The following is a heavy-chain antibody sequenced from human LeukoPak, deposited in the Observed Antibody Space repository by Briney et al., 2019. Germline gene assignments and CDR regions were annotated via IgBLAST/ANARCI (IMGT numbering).Heavy chain of an antibody. CDR3: ARGSTRADDY. D-gene: IGHD2/OR15-2a*01. CDR1: GASISNHY. V-gene: IGHV4-59*11. J-gene: IGHJ4*02. CDR2: VHHNGDT. Sequence: SETLSLTCTVSGASISNHYWSWLRQSPGKGLEGIGYVHHNGDTNYNPSLTSRVATSVDTSRIQFSLTLYSVSAADTAVYYCARGSTRADDYWGQGTLVTVSS.